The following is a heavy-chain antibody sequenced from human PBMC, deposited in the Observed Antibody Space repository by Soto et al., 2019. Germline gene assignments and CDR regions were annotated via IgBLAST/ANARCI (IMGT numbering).Heavy chain of an antibody. Sequence: SETLSLTCTVSGGSISSYYWSWIRQPPGKGLEWIGYIYYSGSTNYNPSLKSRVTISVDTSKNQFSLKLNSVTAADTAVYYCARDRKKVTWYYGMDVWGQGTTVTVSS. CDR1: GGSISSYY. CDR3: ARDRKKVTWYYGMDV. J-gene: IGHJ6*02. CDR2: IYYSGST. V-gene: IGHV4-59*01. D-gene: IGHD2-21*02.